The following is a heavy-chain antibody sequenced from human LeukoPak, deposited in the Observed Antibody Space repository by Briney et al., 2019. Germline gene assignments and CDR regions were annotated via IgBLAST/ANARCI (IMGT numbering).Heavy chain of an antibody. D-gene: IGHD2-2*02. CDR1: GFTFSSYS. J-gene: IGHJ4*02. CDR2: ISSSSSTI. Sequence: GGSLRLSCAASGFTFSSYSMNWVRQAPGKGLEWVSYISSSSSTIYYADSVKGRFTISRDNAKNSLYLRMNSLRAEDTAVYYCARVVMGYQLLYGEPHFDYWGQGTLVTVSS. V-gene: IGHV3-48*01. CDR3: ARVVMGYQLLYGEPHFDY.